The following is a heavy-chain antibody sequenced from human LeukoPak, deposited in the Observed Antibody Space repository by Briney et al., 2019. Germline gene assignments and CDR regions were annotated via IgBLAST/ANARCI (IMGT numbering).Heavy chain of an antibody. Sequence: GASVKVSCKASGYTFTSYDINWVRQATGQGLEWMGWMNPNSGNTGYAQKFQGKVTMTRNTSITTAYMELSSLRSEDTAVYYCVRWWSGSWYKWFGPWGQGTLVTVSS. J-gene: IGHJ5*02. CDR3: VRWWSGSWYKWFGP. CDR1: GYTFTSYD. V-gene: IGHV1-8*01. D-gene: IGHD6-13*01. CDR2: MNPNSGNT.